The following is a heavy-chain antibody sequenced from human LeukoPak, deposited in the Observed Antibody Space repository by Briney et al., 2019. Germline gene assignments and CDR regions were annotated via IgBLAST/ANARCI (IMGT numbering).Heavy chain of an antibody. CDR1: GYTFTSYG. D-gene: IGHD6-6*01. CDR3: AGHSSSLLYYYYYMDV. Sequence: ASVKVSCKASGYTFTSYGISWVRQAPGQGLEWMGWISAYNGNTNYAQKLQGRVTMTTDTSTSTAYMELRSLRSDDTAVYYCAGHSSSLLYYYYYMDVWGKGTTVTVSS. CDR2: ISAYNGNT. J-gene: IGHJ6*03. V-gene: IGHV1-18*01.